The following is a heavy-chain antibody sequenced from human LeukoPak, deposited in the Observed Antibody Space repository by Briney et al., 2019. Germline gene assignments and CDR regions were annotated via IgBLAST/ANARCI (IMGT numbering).Heavy chain of an antibody. CDR3: ARSDSISRFLEWLLETNYGMDV. CDR1: GYTFTGYY. D-gene: IGHD3-3*01. J-gene: IGHJ6*02. V-gene: IGHV1-2*02. CDR2: ISPNSGGT. Sequence: ASVKVSCKASGYTFTGYYMHWVRQAPGQGLEWMGWISPNSGGTNYAQKFQGRVTMTRDTSISTAYMELSGLRSDDTAVYYCARSDSISRFLEWLLETNYGMDVWGQGTTVTVSS.